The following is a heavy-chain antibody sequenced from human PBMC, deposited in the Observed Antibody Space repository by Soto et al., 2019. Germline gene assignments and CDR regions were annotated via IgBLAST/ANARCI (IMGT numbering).Heavy chain of an antibody. CDR1: GFTFSSYD. CDR3: AKVPRYCSAGSCFGGYFEY. J-gene: IGHJ4*02. CDR2: ISGSGGNT. V-gene: IGHV3-23*01. D-gene: IGHD2-15*01. Sequence: EVQLLESGGGLVQPGGSLRLSCAASGFTFSSYDMRWVRQAQGKGLEWVSTISGSGGNTYYADSVKGRFTISRDNSKNTLYLQMNSLRADDTALYYCAKVPRYCSAGSCFGGYFEYWCQGTLVTVSS.